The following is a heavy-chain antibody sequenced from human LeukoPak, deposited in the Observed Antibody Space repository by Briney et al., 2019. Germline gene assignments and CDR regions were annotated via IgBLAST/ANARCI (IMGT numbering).Heavy chain of an antibody. D-gene: IGHD5-18*01. CDR3: ARELDVATAMVNPGSLRH. Sequence: GGSLRLSCADSGFTFSNYAMHWVRQAPGKGLEWVALISYDGSNKFYADSVKGRFAISRDNSKNTLYLQMNNLIAQDTAVYYCARELDVATAMVNPGSLRHWGQGTLVTVSS. CDR2: ISYDGSNK. J-gene: IGHJ4*02. V-gene: IGHV3-30*09. CDR1: GFTFSNYA.